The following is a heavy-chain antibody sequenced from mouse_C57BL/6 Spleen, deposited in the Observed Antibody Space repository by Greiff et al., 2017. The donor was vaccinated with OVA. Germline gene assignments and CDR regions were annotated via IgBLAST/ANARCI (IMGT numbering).Heavy chain of an antibody. D-gene: IGHD4-1*01. Sequence: QVQLQQPGAELVRPGSSVKLSCKASGYTFTSYWMHWVKQRPIQGLEWIGNIDPSDSETHYNQKFKDKATLTVDKSSSTAYMQLSSLTSEDSAVYYCARVPTLTGYAMDYWGQGTSVTVSS. V-gene: IGHV1-52*01. CDR3: ARVPTLTGYAMDY. J-gene: IGHJ4*01. CDR2: IDPSDSET. CDR1: GYTFTSYW.